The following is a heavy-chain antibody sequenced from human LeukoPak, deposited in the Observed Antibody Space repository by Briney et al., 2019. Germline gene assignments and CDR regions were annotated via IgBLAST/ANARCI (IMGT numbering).Heavy chain of an antibody. CDR3: ARDGAKIAAAGTFDY. D-gene: IGHD6-13*01. CDR2: IIPIFGTA. J-gene: IGHJ4*02. CDR1: GYTFTSYG. Sequence: GASVKVSCKASGYTFTSYGISWVRQAPGQGLEWMGGIIPIFGTANYAQKFQGRVTITADKSTSTAYMELSSLRSEDTAVYYCARDGAKIAAAGTFDYWGQGTLVTVSS. V-gene: IGHV1-69*06.